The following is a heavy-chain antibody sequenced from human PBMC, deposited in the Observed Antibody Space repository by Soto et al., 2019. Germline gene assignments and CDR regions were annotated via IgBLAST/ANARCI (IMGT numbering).Heavy chain of an antibody. Sequence: PSETLSLTCTVPGGSISSGGYYWSWIRQHPGKGLEWIGYIYYSGITYYNPSLKSRVTISVDTSKNQFSLKLSSVTAADTAVYYCARDSSSSWYGVYGMDVWGQGTTVTVSS. J-gene: IGHJ6*02. CDR1: GGSISSGGYY. V-gene: IGHV4-31*03. CDR3: ARDSSSSWYGVYGMDV. CDR2: IYYSGIT. D-gene: IGHD6-13*01.